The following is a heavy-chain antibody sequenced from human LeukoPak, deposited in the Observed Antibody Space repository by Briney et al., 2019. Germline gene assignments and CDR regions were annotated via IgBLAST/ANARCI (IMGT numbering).Heavy chain of an antibody. V-gene: IGHV4-34*01. Sequence: PSETLSLTCAVYGGSFSGYYWSWIRQPPGKGLEWIGEINHSGSTNYNPSLKSRVTISVDTSKNQFSLKLSSVTTADTAVYYCASRQGYSYGPRDYWGQGTLVTVSS. CDR1: GGSFSGYY. CDR2: INHSGST. CDR3: ASRQGYSYGPRDY. J-gene: IGHJ4*02. D-gene: IGHD5-18*01.